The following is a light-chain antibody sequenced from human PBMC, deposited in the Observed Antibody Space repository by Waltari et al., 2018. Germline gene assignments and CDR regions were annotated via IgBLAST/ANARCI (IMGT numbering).Light chain of an antibody. CDR1: NIGDKN. V-gene: IGLV3-21*03. Sequence: SYVLTQPPSVSVAPGKTARIPCGGDNIGDKNVHWYQQKSGQAPILVVYDDRDRPSGIPDRFSGSNSGNTATLTVRRVEAGDEADYYCQVWDDNTDHAVFGTGTKVTVL. CDR2: DDR. CDR3: QVWDDNTDHAV. J-gene: IGLJ1*01.